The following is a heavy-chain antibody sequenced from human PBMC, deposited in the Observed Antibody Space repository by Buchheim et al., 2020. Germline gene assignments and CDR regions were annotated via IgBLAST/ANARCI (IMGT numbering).Heavy chain of an antibody. V-gene: IGHV3-21*01. CDR2: ISSSSSYI. CDR3: ARDTGFVRSTRRSFDY. D-gene: IGHD3-16*02. Sequence: EVQLVESGGGLVKPGESLRLSCAASGFTFSSYSMNWVRQAPGKGLEWVSSISSSSSYIYYADSVKGRFTISRDNAKNSLYLQMNSLRAEDTAVYYCARDTGFVRSTRRSFDYWGQGTL. CDR1: GFTFSSYS. J-gene: IGHJ4*02.